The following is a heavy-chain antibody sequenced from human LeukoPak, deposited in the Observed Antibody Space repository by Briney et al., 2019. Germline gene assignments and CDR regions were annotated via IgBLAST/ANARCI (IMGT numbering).Heavy chain of an antibody. Sequence: GGSLRLSCAASGFTFSSYAMSWVRQAPGKGLEWVSAISGSGRSTYYADSVKGRFTISRDNAKNSLYLQMNNLRAEDTAVYYCARDRCTNGVCYTFAYWGQGTLVTVSS. V-gene: IGHV3-23*01. CDR3: ARDRCTNGVCYTFAY. CDR2: ISGSGRST. J-gene: IGHJ4*02. D-gene: IGHD2-8*01. CDR1: GFTFSSYA.